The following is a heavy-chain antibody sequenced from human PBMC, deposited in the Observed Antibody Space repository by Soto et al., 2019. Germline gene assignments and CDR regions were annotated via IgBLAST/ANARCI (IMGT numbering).Heavy chain of an antibody. D-gene: IGHD6-13*01. Sequence: GGSLRLSCAACGFTFSSYAMHWVRQAPGKGLEWVAVISYDGSNKYYADSVKGRFTISRDNSKNTLYLQMNSLRAEDTAVYYCAKDLAAAATLAEYIHNWGQGTVVTVSS. CDR1: GFTFSSYA. CDR3: AKDLAAAATLAEYIHN. CDR2: ISYDGSNK. V-gene: IGHV3-30-3*01. J-gene: IGHJ1*01.